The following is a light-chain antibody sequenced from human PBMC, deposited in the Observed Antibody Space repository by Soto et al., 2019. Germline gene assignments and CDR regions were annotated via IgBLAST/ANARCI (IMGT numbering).Light chain of an antibody. CDR2: KAS. CDR1: QSISSW. CDR3: QQYNSYSLT. J-gene: IGKJ4*01. V-gene: IGKV1-5*03. Sequence: DIQMTQSPSTLSASVGDGVTITCRASQSISSWLAWYQQRPGKAPNLLIYKASSLERGVPSRFSGSGSGTEFTLTISSLQPDDFATYYCQQYNSYSLTFGGGTKVEIK.